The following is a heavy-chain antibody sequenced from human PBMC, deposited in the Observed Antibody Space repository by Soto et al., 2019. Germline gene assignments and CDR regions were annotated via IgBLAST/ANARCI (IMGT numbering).Heavy chain of an antibody. V-gene: IGHV1-18*01. CDR2: ISAYNGNT. D-gene: IGHD2-2*01. CDR3: ATWGAYADSVADYYYYYGMDV. Sequence: ASVKVSCKASGYTFTSYGISWVRQAPGQGLEWMGWISAYNGNTNYAQKLQGRVTMTTDTSTSTAYMELRSLRSDDTAVYYCATWGAYADSVADYYYYYGMDVWGQGTTVTVSS. CDR1: GYTFTSYG. J-gene: IGHJ6*02.